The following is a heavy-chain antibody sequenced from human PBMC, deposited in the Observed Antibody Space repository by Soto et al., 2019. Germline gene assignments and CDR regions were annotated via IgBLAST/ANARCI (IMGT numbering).Heavy chain of an antibody. CDR2: ISAHNGNT. CDR1: GYACTTYG. CDR3: ARGRYGDY. D-gene: IGHD1-1*01. J-gene: IGHJ4*02. V-gene: IGHV1-18*01. Sequence: QVHLVQSGAEVKKPGASVKVSCQGSGYACTTYGITWVRQAPGQGLERMGWISAHNGNTNYAQKLQGRVTVTRDTSTSTAYMELRSLRYDDTAVYYCARGRYGDYWGQGALVTVSS.